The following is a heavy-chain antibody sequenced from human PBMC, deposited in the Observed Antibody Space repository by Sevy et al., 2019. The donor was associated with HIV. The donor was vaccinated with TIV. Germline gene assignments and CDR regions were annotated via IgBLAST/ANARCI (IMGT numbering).Heavy chain of an antibody. D-gene: IGHD6-13*01. Sequence: GGSLRLSCAASGFIFSSYSMYWVRQAPGKGLEWVVVISYDGINKFYADSVKGRFTISRDNNAKNTVYLQMNSLRVDDTGIYYCARDAAEGPYSSSWYSNWLDPWGQGTLVTVSS. CDR2: ISYDGINK. J-gene: IGHJ5*02. V-gene: IGHV3-30*04. CDR3: ARDAAEGPYSSSWYSNWLDP. CDR1: GFIFSSYS.